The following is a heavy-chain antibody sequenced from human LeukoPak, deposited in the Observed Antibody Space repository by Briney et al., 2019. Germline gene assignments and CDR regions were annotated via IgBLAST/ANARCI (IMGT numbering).Heavy chain of an antibody. J-gene: IGHJ4*02. CDR2: IYYSGST. D-gene: IGHD5-12*01. Sequence: TSETLSLTCTVSGGSISSSSYYWGWIRQPPGKGLEWIGSIYYSGSTYYNPSLKSRVTISVDTSKNQFSLKLSSVTAADTAVYYCARQPPPRWIVADWGQGTLVTVSS. CDR3: ARQPPPRWIVAD. V-gene: IGHV4-39*01. CDR1: GGSISSSSYY.